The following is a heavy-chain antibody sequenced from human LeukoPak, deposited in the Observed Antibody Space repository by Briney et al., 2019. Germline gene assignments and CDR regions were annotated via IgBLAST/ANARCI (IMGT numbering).Heavy chain of an antibody. CDR2: IYYSGST. CDR3: ARVPRGAAAGTFDY. Sequence: SQTRSLTCTVSGGSISSGGYYWSWIRQHPGKGLEWIGYIYYSGSTYYNPSLKSRVTISVDTSKNQFSLKLSSVTAADTAVYYCARVPRGAAAGTFDYWGQGTLVTVSS. J-gene: IGHJ4*02. CDR1: GGSISSGGYY. V-gene: IGHV4-31*03. D-gene: IGHD6-13*01.